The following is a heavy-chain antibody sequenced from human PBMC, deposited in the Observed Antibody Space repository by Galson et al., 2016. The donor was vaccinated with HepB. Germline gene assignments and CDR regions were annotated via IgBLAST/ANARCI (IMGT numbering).Heavy chain of an antibody. Sequence: ETLSLTCAVYGGSFSGYYWSWIRQPPGKGLEWIGEIYDSGSTNYNPSLRSRATISIDPSKSQFSLKLSSVTAADTAVYYCARERQFHNDSSGYYTTSYGHFDLWGRGTLVTVSS. CDR2: IYDSGST. V-gene: IGHV4-34*01. D-gene: IGHD3-22*01. CDR1: GGSFSGYY. J-gene: IGHJ2*01. CDR3: ARERQFHNDSSGYYTTSYGHFDL.